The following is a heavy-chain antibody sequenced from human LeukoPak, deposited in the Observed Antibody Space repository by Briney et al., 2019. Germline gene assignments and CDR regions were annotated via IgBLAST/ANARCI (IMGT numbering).Heavy chain of an antibody. CDR2: IYPGDSDS. V-gene: IGHV5-51*01. CDR1: GYSFATYW. J-gene: IGHJ6*02. CDR3: ARHTTYYYYGMDV. D-gene: IGHD1-26*01. Sequence: GESLKISCRGSGYSFATYWIGWVRQMPGKGLEWMGIIYPGDSDSRYSPSFQGLVTMSVDKSISTAYLQWSSLKASDTAMYYCARHTTYYYYGMDVWGQGTTVTVSS.